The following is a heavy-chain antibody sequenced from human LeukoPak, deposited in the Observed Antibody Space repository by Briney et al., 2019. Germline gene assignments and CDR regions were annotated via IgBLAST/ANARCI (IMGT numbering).Heavy chain of an antibody. D-gene: IGHD1-26*01. Sequence: ASVKVSCKASGYTFTSYAMHWVRQAPGQRLEWMGWINAGNGNTKFSQKFQGRVTITRDTSASTAYMELSSLRSEDTAVYYCARFLGGSYGMDVWGQGTTVTVSS. CDR3: ARFLGGSYGMDV. J-gene: IGHJ6*02. CDR2: INAGNGNT. CDR1: GYTFTSYA. V-gene: IGHV1-3*01.